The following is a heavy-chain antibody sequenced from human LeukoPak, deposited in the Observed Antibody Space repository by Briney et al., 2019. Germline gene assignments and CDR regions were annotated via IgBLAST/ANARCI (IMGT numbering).Heavy chain of an antibody. Sequence: PSETLSLTCDVSDASISSSRVYWGWVRQPPGKGLEWIGSASYSGGTYYNSSLKSRVTISIDMSKNQFSLRLVSVTAADTAVYYCARQLPFSGSFYYGLDVWGQGTTVTVSS. J-gene: IGHJ6*02. D-gene: IGHD3-22*01. CDR2: ASYSGGT. V-gene: IGHV4-39*01. CDR1: DASISSSRVY. CDR3: ARQLPFSGSFYYGLDV.